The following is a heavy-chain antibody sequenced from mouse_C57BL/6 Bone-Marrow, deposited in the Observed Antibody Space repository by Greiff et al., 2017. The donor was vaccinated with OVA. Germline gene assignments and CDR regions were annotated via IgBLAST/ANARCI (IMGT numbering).Heavy chain of an antibody. CDR2: ISLTADNYAT. CDR3: AGDDYDSLAWFAY. CDR1: GFTFSNYW. Sequence: EVKLQESGGGLVQPGGSMKLSCVASGFTFSNYWMNWVRQSPVKGLEWVAQISLTADNYATHYAESVKGRFTISRYDSKSSVYLQMNNLRADDAEIYACAGDDYDSLAWFAYWGQGTVVTVSA. V-gene: IGHV6-3*01. D-gene: IGHD2-4*01. J-gene: IGHJ3*01.